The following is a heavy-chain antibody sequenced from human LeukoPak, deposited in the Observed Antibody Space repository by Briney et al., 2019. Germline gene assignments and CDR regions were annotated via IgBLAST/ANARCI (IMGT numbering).Heavy chain of an antibody. J-gene: IGHJ4*02. V-gene: IGHV4-34*01. CDR1: GGSFSGYY. Sequence: SETLSLTCAVYGGSFSGYYWSWIRQPPGKGLEWIGEINHSGSTNYNPSLKSRVTISVDTSKNQFSLKLSSVTAADTAVYYFAPPSVYSYGFDYLGQGNLVTGSS. CDR2: INHSGST. CDR3: APPSVYSYGFDY. D-gene: IGHD5-18*01.